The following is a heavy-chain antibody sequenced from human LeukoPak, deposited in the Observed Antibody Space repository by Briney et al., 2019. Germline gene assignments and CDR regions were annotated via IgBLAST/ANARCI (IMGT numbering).Heavy chain of an antibody. CDR2: IYYSGST. V-gene: IGHV4-59*01. Sequence: SETLSLTCTVSGDSIRSYYWSWIRHPPGRGREWLGYIYYSGSTNYNPPLKSRVNISVDTSKNQFSLKLSYVTAADTAVYYCARDAVATIRGTLYNWFDPWGQGTLVTVSS. D-gene: IGHD5-12*01. CDR3: ARDAVATIRGTLYNWFDP. CDR1: GDSIRSYY. J-gene: IGHJ5*02.